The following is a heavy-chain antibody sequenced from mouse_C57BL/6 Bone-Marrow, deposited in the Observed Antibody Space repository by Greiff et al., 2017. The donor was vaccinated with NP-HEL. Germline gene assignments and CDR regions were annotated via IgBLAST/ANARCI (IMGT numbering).Heavy chain of an antibody. J-gene: IGHJ2*01. CDR3: ARTPSTAFYFDY. D-gene: IGHD4-1*02. CDR2: IYPRSGNT. CDR1: GYTFTSYG. V-gene: IGHV1-81*01. Sequence: QVQLKQSGAELARPGASVKLSCKASGYTFTSYGISWVKQRTGQGLEWIGEIYPRSGNTYYNEKFQGKATLTADKSSSTAYMELRSLTSEDSAVYFCARTPSTAFYFDYWGQGTTLTVSS.